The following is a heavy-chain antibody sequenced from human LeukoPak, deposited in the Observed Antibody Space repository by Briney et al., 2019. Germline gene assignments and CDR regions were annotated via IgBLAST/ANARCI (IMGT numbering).Heavy chain of an antibody. V-gene: IGHV3-21*01. CDR2: ISSSSSYI. Sequence: GGSLRLSCAASGFTFSSYSMNWVRQAPGKGLEWVSSISSSSSYIYYADSVKGRFTISRDNAKNSLYLQMNGLRAEDTAVYYCARDSRLIAAAGSSDYWGQGTLVTVSS. J-gene: IGHJ4*02. CDR3: ARDSRLIAAAGSSDY. CDR1: GFTFSSYS. D-gene: IGHD6-13*01.